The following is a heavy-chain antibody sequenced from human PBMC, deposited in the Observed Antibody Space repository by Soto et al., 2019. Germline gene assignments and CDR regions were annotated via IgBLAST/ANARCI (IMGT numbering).Heavy chain of an antibody. J-gene: IGHJ5*02. V-gene: IGHV4-31*03. CDR1: GGSISSGGYY. CDR3: ARVGGINWFDP. CDR2: IYYSGST. D-gene: IGHD1-20*01. Sequence: QVQLQESGPGLMKPSQTLSLTCTVSGGSISSGGYYWSWIRQHPGKGREWIGYIYYSGSTYYNPSLKRRVTISVDTSKNQFSLKLSSVTAADTAVYYCARVGGINWFDPWGQGTLVTVSS.